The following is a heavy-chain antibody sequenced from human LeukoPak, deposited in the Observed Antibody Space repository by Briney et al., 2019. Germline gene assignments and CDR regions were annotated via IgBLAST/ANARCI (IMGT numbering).Heavy chain of an antibody. D-gene: IGHD3-9*01. CDR3: ASSTSGYYDILTGYQKFDY. CDR2: IIPILGIA. Sequence: GASVKVSCKASGGTFSSYAISWVRQAPGQGLEWMGRIIPILGIANYAQKFQGRVTITADKSTSTAYMELSSLRSEHTAVYYCASSTSGYYDILTGYQKFDYWGQGTLVTVSS. V-gene: IGHV1-69*04. J-gene: IGHJ4*02. CDR1: GGTFSSYA.